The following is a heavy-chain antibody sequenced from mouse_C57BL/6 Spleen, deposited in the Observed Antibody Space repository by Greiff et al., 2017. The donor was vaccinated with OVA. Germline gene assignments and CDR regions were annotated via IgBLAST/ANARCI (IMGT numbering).Heavy chain of an antibody. V-gene: IGHV1-82*01. J-gene: IGHJ3*01. Sequence: QVQLQQSGPELVKPGASVKISCKASGYAFSSYWMNWVKQRPGKGLEWIGRIYPGDGDTNYNGKFKGKATLTADKSSSTAYMQLSSLTSEDSAVYFCARYDYDDGFAYWGQGTLVTVSA. CDR2: IYPGDGDT. CDR3: ARYDYDDGFAY. CDR1: GYAFSSYW. D-gene: IGHD2-4*01.